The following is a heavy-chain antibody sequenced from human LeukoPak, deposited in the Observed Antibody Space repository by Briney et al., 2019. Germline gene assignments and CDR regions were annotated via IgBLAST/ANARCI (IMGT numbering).Heavy chain of an antibody. V-gene: IGHV3-48*01. CDR3: ARESYYYYYMDV. CDR1: GFTFSSYS. J-gene: IGHJ6*03. Sequence: HPGGSLRLSCAASGFTFSSYSMNWVRQAPGKGLGWVSYISSSSSTIYYADSVKGRFTISRDNAKNSLYLQMNSLRAEDTAVYYCARESYYYYYMDVWGKGTTVTVSS. CDR2: ISSSSSTI.